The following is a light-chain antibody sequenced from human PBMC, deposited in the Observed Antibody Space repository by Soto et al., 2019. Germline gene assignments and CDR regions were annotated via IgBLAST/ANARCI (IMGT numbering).Light chain of an antibody. CDR3: LQYGTWPPLT. V-gene: IGKV3-15*01. CDR2: DAS. CDR1: QSVHSA. J-gene: IGKJ4*02. Sequence: DIVMTQSPATLSVSPGEGATLSCRASQSVHSALAWYQQRPGQTPRLLIYDASTRATGIPDRFSGSGSGTEFTLTISSLQSEDFAIYYCLQYGTWPPLTFGGGTKVEI.